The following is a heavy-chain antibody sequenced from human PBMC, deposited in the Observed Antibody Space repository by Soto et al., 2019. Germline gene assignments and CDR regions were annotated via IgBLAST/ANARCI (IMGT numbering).Heavy chain of an antibody. Sequence: EVQLVESGGGLAQPGGSLRLSCAASGFTFSSYSMNWVRQAPGKGLEWVAYINVNDAVTYYADSVMGRFTVSRDDAKNSVYLQIIGLRAEDTALYYCVRDHIYSFDYWGQGTLLTVSS. D-gene: IGHD5-12*01. CDR2: INVNDAVT. J-gene: IGHJ4*02. CDR3: VRDHIYSFDY. V-gene: IGHV3-48*01. CDR1: GFTFSSYS.